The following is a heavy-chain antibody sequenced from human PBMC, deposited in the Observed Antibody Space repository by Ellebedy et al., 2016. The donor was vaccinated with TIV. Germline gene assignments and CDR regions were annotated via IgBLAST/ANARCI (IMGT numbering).Heavy chain of an antibody. CDR3: ARGSSSRGYFDS. D-gene: IGHD6-13*01. CDR2: ISHDGSNK. Sequence: GESLKISXAASGFTFSYYSMHWVRQAPGKGLEWVAVISHDGSNKYHAESVKGRFAISRDDSKNTLYLQMNTVRTEDTAVYFCARGSSSRGYFDSWGQGTLVTVSS. V-gene: IGHV3-30*09. J-gene: IGHJ4*02. CDR1: GFTFSYYS.